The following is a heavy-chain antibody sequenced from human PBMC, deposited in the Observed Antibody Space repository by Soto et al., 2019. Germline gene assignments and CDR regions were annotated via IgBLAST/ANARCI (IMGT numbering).Heavy chain of an antibody. Sequence: QVQLVESGGGVVQPGRSLRLSCAASGFTFSSYAMHWVRQAPGKGLEWVAVISYDGSNKYYADSVKGRFTISRDNSKNTLYLQMYSLRAEDTAVYYCARNNYYDSSGYPDYWGQGTLVTVSS. CDR1: GFTFSSYA. D-gene: IGHD3-22*01. CDR3: ARNNYYDSSGYPDY. V-gene: IGHV3-30-3*01. CDR2: ISYDGSNK. J-gene: IGHJ4*02.